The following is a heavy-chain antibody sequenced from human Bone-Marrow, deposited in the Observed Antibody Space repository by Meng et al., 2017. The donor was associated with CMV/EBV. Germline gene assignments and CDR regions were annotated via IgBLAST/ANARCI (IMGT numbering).Heavy chain of an antibody. CDR2: ISYDGSNK. CDR3: ARAEIRDTYYDFWSGYPPDY. V-gene: IGHV3-30*04. D-gene: IGHD3-3*01. CDR1: GFTFSSYA. Sequence: GESLKISCAASGFTFSSYAMHWVRQAPGKGLEWVAVISYDGSNKYYADSVKGRFTISRDNSKNTLYLQMNSLRAEDTAVYYCARAEIRDTYYDFWSGYPPDYWGQGTLVTVPS. J-gene: IGHJ4*02.